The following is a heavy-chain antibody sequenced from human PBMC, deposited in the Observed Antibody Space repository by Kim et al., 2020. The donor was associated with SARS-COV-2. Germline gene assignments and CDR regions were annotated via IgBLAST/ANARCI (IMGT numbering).Heavy chain of an antibody. V-gene: IGHV3-23*01. D-gene: IGHD6-13*01. J-gene: IGHJ4*02. CDR2: VTPSGGT. Sequence: GGSLRLSCAASGFTFSSYIMTWVRQSPGKGLEWVSSVTPSGGTFYGDSVKGRFTISRDNSKDTLYLQMNSLRVEDTAIYYCARGSSPDYWGQRTLVTDSS. CDR3: ARGSSPDY. CDR1: GFTFSSYI.